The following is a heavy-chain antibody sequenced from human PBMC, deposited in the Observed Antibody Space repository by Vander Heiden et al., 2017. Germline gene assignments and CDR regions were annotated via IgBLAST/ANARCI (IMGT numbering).Heavy chain of an antibody. Sequence: VPLVESGRGGVHPGRPRTLSRAASGCTFTSQSMHWVRQAPGKGLEWVAVISDNGNNKDYADSVKGRFTISRDNSNNTLYLQMNSLRAEDTAVYYCAKDVFVYASTVTFDYWGQGALVTVSS. CDR3: AKDVFVYASTVTFDY. V-gene: IGHV3-30-3*02. D-gene: IGHD4-17*01. CDR1: GCTFTSQS. CDR2: ISDNGNNK. J-gene: IGHJ4*02.